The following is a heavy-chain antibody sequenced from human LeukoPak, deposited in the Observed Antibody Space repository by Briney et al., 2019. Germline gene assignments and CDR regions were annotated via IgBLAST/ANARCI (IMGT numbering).Heavy chain of an antibody. J-gene: IGHJ3*02. D-gene: IGHD3-22*01. CDR2: INHSGST. V-gene: IGHV4-34*01. Sequence: SETLSLTCAVYGGSFSGYYWSWIRQPPGKGLEWIGEINHSGSTNYDSSLKSRVTISVDTSKNQFSLKLTSVTAADTAVNYCARGSHGYYDSRDGFDMWGRGTMVTVSS. CDR1: GGSFSGYY. CDR3: ARGSHGYYDSRDGFDM.